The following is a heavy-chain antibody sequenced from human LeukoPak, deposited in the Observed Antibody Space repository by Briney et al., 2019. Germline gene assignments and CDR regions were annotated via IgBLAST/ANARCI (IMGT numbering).Heavy chain of an antibody. V-gene: IGHV3-49*03. D-gene: IGHD6-19*01. CDR2: IRSKAYGGTT. CDR1: GFTFGEYA. Sequence: GGSLRLSCTDSGFTFGEYAMSWFRQAPGKGLEWVAFIRSKAYGGTTEYAASVKGRFTISRDDSKSIAYLRMNSLKTEDTAVYYCTRGGHSSGWYGGFDPWGQGTLVTVSS. CDR3: TRGGHSSGWYGGFDP. J-gene: IGHJ5*02.